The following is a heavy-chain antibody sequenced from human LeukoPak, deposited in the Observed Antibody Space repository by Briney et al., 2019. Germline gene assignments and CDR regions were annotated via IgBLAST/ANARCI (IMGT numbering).Heavy chain of an antibody. D-gene: IGHD3-16*01. CDR2: IYYSGST. CDR1: GGSISTGGYY. Sequence: PSQTLSLTRTVSGGSISTGGYYWSWIRQHPGKGLEWIGNIYYSGSTYHNPSFKSRVSVSVDTSENQFSLKLSSVTAADTAVYFCGRVPFGGGGGGGYYYYMDVWGKGTTVTVSS. V-gene: IGHV4-31*03. J-gene: IGHJ6*03. CDR3: GRVPFGGGGGGGYYYYMDV.